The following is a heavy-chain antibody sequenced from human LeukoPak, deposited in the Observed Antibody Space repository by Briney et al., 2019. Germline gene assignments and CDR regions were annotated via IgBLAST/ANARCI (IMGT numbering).Heavy chain of an antibody. CDR3: ARDYGYYDSSPWYFDL. D-gene: IGHD3-22*01. Sequence: PGGSLRLSCVASRFTFSNHYMSWVRQAPGKGLEWVATIKPDGSETFYVDSVKGRFTISRDNAKNSLYLQMNSLRAEDTAVYYCARDYGYYDSSPWYFDLWGRGTLVTVSS. CDR1: RFTFSNHY. J-gene: IGHJ2*01. CDR2: IKPDGSET. V-gene: IGHV3-7*01.